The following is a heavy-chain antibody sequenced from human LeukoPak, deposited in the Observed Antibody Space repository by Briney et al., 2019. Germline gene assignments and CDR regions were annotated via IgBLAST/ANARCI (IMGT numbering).Heavy chain of an antibody. D-gene: IGHD2-15*01. CDR3: ASGVVAAPDAFDI. CDR1: GFTFSDYY. V-gene: IGHV3-11*01. J-gene: IGHJ3*02. Sequence: PGGSLRLSCAASGFTFSDYYMSWIRQAPGKGLEWVSYISSSGSTIYYADSVKGRFTISRDNSKNTLYLQMNSLRAEDTAVYYCASGVVAAPDAFDIWGQGTMVTVSS. CDR2: ISSSGSTI.